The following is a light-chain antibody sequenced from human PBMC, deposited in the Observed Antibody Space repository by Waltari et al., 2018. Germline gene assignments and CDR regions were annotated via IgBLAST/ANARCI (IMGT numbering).Light chain of an antibody. V-gene: IGLV1-47*01. Sequence: QSVLTQPPSASGTPGQRVTISCSGSRSNIGSNYVYWYQQVPGTAPKLLIYRNKQRPSGVPARFAGSKSGTSASLAISGLRSEDEADYYCAAWDDSLSGRVFGGGTKVTVL. CDR2: RNK. CDR1: RSNIGSNY. J-gene: IGLJ3*02. CDR3: AAWDDSLSGRV.